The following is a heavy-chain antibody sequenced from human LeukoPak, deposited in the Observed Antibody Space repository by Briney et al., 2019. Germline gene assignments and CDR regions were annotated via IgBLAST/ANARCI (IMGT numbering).Heavy chain of an antibody. V-gene: IGHV4-34*01. J-gene: IGHJ3*02. D-gene: IGHD2-8*01. CDR1: GGSFSGYY. CDR3: ARVRWSYAFDI. Sequence: SETLSLTCAVYGGSFSGYYWSWIRQPPGKGLEWIGEINHSGSTNYNPSLKSRVTISVDTSKNQFSLKLSSVTAADTAVYYCARVRWSYAFDIWGQGTMVTVSS. CDR2: INHSGST.